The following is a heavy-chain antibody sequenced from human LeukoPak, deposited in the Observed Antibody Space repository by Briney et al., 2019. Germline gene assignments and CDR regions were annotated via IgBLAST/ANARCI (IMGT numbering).Heavy chain of an antibody. Sequence: GGSLRLSCAGSGLSFSTYAMTWVRQAPGKGLEWVSSISVNGGTTKYADSVKGRFTVSRDNSRNTLFLQMDSLRAEDTAVYYCARITYYYDSSGYYYACDAFDIWGQGTMVTVSS. D-gene: IGHD3-22*01. CDR1: GLSFSTYA. J-gene: IGHJ3*02. CDR3: ARITYYYDSSGYYYACDAFDI. V-gene: IGHV3-23*01. CDR2: ISVNGGTT.